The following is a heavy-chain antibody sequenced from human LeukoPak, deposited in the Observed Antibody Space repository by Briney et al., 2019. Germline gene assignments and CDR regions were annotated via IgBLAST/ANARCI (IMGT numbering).Heavy chain of an antibody. J-gene: IGHJ3*02. CDR2: IYYSGST. CDR3: ARPRNQDYYGSGAEDAFDI. D-gene: IGHD3-10*01. V-gene: IGHV4-39*01. CDR1: GGSISSSSYY. Sequence: SETLSLTCTVSGGSISSSSYYWGWIRQPPGKGLEWIGSIYYSGSTYYNPSLKSRATISVDTSKNQFSLKLSSVTAADTAVYYCARPRNQDYYGSGAEDAFDIWGQGTMVTVPS.